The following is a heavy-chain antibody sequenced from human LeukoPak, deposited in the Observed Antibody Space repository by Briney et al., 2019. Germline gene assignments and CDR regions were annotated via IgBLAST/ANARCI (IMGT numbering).Heavy chain of an antibody. D-gene: IGHD2-2*01. CDR2: LSASGGTT. Sequence: GGSLRLSCAASGISFSSYAMTWVRQAPGKGLEWVSALSASGGTTYYADSVKGRFTTSRDNSKNTLYLHMNSLRAEDTAVYYCAKLPREYCSSTSCPNWFDTWGQGTLVTVSS. CDR1: GISFSSYA. J-gene: IGHJ5*02. V-gene: IGHV3-23*01. CDR3: AKLPREYCSSTSCPNWFDT.